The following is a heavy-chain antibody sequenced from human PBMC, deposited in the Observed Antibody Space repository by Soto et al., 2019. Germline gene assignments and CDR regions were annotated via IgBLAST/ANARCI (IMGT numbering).Heavy chain of an antibody. Sequence: EVQLVESGGDLVQPGGSLRLSCAASGFTFSDHFMDWVRQAPGKGLEWVGRIRNKAKSYTTEYAASVKGRFTISRDDSKNSLYLRMDSLKTEDTAVYYCAADFFVTGFNHYNMDVWGKGTTVTVSS. V-gene: IGHV3-72*01. CDR3: AADFFVTGFNHYNMDV. CDR1: GFTFSDHF. D-gene: IGHD1-20*01. J-gene: IGHJ6*03. CDR2: IRNKAKSYTT.